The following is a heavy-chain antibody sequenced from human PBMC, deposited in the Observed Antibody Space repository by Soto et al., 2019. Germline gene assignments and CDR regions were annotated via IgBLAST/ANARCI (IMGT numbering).Heavy chain of an antibody. CDR1: GYSFTSYG. V-gene: IGHV1-18*01. J-gene: IGHJ4*02. CDR3: ASDLARSSLHYYDSSGYQGPPHY. Sequence: ALVKVSCKASGYSFTSYGISWVRQAPGQGLEWMGWISAYNGNTNYAQKLQGRVTMTTDTSTSTAYRELRSLRSDDTAVYYCASDLARSSLHYYDSSGYQGPPHYWGQGTLVTVSS. CDR2: ISAYNGNT. D-gene: IGHD3-22*01.